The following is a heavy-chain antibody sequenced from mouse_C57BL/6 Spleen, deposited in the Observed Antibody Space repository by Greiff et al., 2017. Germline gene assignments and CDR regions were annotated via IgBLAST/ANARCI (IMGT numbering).Heavy chain of an antibody. CDR2: IYPGDGDT. J-gene: IGHJ4*01. Sequence: VQLQQSGAELVKPGASVKISCKASGYAFSSYWMNWVKQRPGKGLEWIGQIYPGDGDTNYNGKFKGKATLTADESSSTAYMQLSSLTSEDSAVYFCARWGSHYAMDYWGQGTSVTVSS. V-gene: IGHV1-80*01. CDR3: ARWGSHYAMDY. CDR1: GYAFSSYW.